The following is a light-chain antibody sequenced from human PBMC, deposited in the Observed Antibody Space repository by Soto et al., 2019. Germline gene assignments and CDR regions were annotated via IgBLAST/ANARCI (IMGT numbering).Light chain of an antibody. CDR3: QHYNSYSEA. CDR2: DTS. V-gene: IGKV3-11*01. Sequence: EIVLTQSPATLSSSPGERATLSCRASQTVSSKLAWYQHKPGQAPRLLIYDTSNRATGIPARFSGSGSGTDFTLTISSLEPEDFAVYYCQHYNSYSEAFGQGTKVELK. CDR1: QTVSSK. J-gene: IGKJ1*01.